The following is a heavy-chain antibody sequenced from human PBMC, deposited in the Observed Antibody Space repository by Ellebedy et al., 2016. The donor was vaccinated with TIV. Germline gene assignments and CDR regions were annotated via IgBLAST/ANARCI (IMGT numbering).Heavy chain of an antibody. V-gene: IGHV1-3*01. J-gene: IGHJ6*02. Sequence: ASVKVSCKASGYTFTFYAIHWVRQAPGQRLEWMGCINAGNGDTKYSRKFQGRVTITRDTSADTAYMELSSLRSEDTAVYHCARDFVPHSGSYYFYYHGMDVWGQGTTVTVSS. D-gene: IGHD1-26*01. CDR1: GYTFTFYA. CDR3: ARDFVPHSGSYYFYYHGMDV. CDR2: INAGNGDT.